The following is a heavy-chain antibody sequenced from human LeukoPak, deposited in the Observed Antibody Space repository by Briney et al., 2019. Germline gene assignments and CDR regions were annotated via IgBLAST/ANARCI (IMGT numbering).Heavy chain of an antibody. J-gene: IGHJ4*02. V-gene: IGHV3-23*01. CDR1: GFTFSSYA. Sequence: GGSLRLSCAASGFTFSSYAMSWVRQAPGKGLEWVSAISGSGGSTYYADSVKGRFTISRDNSKNTLYLQMNSLRAEDTAVYYCAKDRFKASGSHPGLFDYWGQGTLVTVSS. D-gene: IGHD3-10*01. CDR3: AKDRFKASGSHPGLFDY. CDR2: ISGSGGST.